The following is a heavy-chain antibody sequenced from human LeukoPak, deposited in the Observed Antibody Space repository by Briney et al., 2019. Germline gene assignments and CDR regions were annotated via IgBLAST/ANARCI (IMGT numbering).Heavy chain of an antibody. CDR2: IIPIFGTA. CDR1: GGTFSSYA. Sequence: SVKVSCKASGGTFSSYAISWVRQAPGQGLEWMGGIIPIFGTANYAQKFQGRVTITADDSTSTAYMELSSLRSEDTAVYYCARGYCSGGSCYPGSHYYGMDVWGQGTTVTVS. CDR3: ARGYCSGGSCYPGSHYYGMDV. V-gene: IGHV1-69*13. J-gene: IGHJ6*02. D-gene: IGHD2-15*01.